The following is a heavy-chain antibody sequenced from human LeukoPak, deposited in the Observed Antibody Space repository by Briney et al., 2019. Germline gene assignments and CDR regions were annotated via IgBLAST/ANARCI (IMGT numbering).Heavy chain of an antibody. V-gene: IGHV3-21*01. CDR3: ARGTVVGASWFDP. CDR2: ISSSSSYI. Sequence: GGSLRLSCAASGFTFSSYSMNWVRQAPGKGLEWVSSISSSSSYIYYADSVKGRFTISRDNAKSSLYLQMNSLRAEDTAVYYCARGTVVGASWFDPWGQGTLVTVSS. D-gene: IGHD1-26*01. CDR1: GFTFSSYS. J-gene: IGHJ5*02.